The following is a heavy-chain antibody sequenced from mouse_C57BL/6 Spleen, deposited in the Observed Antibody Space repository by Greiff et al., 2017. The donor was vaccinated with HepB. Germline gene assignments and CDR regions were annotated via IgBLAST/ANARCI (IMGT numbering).Heavy chain of an antibody. J-gene: IGHJ4*01. Sequence: VHVKQSGPELVKPGASVKISCKASGYSFTGYYMNWVKQSPEKSLEWIGEINPSTGGTTYNQKFKAKATLTVDKSSSTAYMQLKSLTSEDSAVYYCAYGYAMDYWGQGTSVTVSS. D-gene: IGHD1-1*02. CDR2: INPSTGGT. CDR1: GYSFTGYY. CDR3: AYGYAMDY. V-gene: IGHV1-42*01.